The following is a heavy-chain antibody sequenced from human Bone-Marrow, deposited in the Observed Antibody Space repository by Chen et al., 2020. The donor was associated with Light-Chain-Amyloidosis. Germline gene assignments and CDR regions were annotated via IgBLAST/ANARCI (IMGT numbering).Heavy chain of an antibody. D-gene: IGHD3-3*01. V-gene: IGHV4-34*12. J-gene: IGHJ6*03. CDR1: GAPFSNYY. CDR3: ARAIYRYYDLVNFYHYMDV. Sequence: QVQLQEWGTGLLKPSETLSLTCAVYGAPFSNYYWTWVRQAPGKGMEWMGEIIETGSASFNPTLKSRPTMSVEKSKNQFSLKLTSVTAADTAVYYCARAIYRYYDLVNFYHYMDVWGRGTTVTVS. CDR2: IIETGSA.